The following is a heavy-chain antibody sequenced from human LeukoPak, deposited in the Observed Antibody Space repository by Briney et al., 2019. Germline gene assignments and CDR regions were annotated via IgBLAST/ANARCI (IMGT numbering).Heavy chain of an antibody. CDR3: VRSVVVVAATPTHFDL. V-gene: IGHV3-9*01. J-gene: IGHJ2*01. Sequence: PGRSLRLSCAAAEFKFDDYAMHWVRQGPGKGLEWVSGISWSSGHMEYADSVKGRFTISRDNARNSLYLQMDGLRREDTALYYCVRSVVVVAATPTHFDLWGRGTQVIVPS. CDR2: ISWSSGHM. D-gene: IGHD2-15*01. CDR1: EFKFDDYA.